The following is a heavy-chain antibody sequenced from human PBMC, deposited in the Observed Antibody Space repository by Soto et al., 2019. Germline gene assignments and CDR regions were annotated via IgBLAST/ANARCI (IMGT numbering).Heavy chain of an antibody. CDR2: IYHGGNT. D-gene: IGHD5-12*01. CDR3: ATNRGFDFYYFDS. CDR1: GGSITSNW. V-gene: IGHV4-4*02. Sequence: LSLTCAVSGGSITSNWWSWVRQPPGKGLEWIAEIYHGGNTNYNPSLRSRVSISIDKSKNQFSLRLTSVTAADTAVYYCATNRGFDFYYFDSWGQGAQVTVSS. J-gene: IGHJ4*02.